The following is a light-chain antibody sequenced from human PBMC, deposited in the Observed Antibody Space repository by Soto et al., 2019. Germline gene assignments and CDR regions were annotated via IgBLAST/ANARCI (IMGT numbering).Light chain of an antibody. CDR2: GAS. J-gene: IGKJ2*01. V-gene: IGKV3-15*01. Sequence: IVMTQSPATLSVSPGEGATLSCRASQSVSHNLAWYQQKPGQAPRLLIYGASTRATGIPTRFSGSGSGTEFTLTISSLQSEDFAVYDCEQYNSWPPLYTFGQGTKLEIK. CDR3: EQYNSWPPLYT. CDR1: QSVSHN.